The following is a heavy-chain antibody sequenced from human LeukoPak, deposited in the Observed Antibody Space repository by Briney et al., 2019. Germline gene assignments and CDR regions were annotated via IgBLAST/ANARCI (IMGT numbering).Heavy chain of an antibody. V-gene: IGHV3-21*01. CDR3: ARVRDFWSGYYFDY. Sequence: PGGSLRLSCAASGFTFSSYSMNWVRQAPGKGLEWVSSISSSSSYIYYADSVKGRFTISRDNAKNSLYLQMNSLRAEDTAVYYCARVRDFWSGYYFDYWGQGTLSPSPQ. CDR2: ISSSSSYI. CDR1: GFTFSSYS. D-gene: IGHD3-3*01. J-gene: IGHJ4*02.